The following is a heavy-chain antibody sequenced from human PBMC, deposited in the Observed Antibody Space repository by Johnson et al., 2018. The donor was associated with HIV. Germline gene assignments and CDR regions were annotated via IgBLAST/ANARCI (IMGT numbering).Heavy chain of an antibody. CDR3: AKCIWGSSLIDAFDV. V-gene: IGHV3-43*01. CDR1: GFIFDDYT. D-gene: IGHD6-13*01. J-gene: IGHJ3*01. CDR2: ISWDGVGT. Sequence: VQLVESGGGVVQPGRSLRLSCAASGFIFDDYTMHWVRQAPGKGLEWVSLISWDGVGTYYADSVKGRFTISRDTSKNTLYLQMNGLRVEDTAVYYCAKCIWGSSLIDAFDVWGQWTMVTVSS.